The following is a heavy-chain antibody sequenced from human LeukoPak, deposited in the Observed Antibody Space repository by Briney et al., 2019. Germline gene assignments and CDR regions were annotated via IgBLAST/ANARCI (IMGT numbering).Heavy chain of an antibody. Sequence: LETLSLTCTVSGGSIISYYWSWFRQPPGKGLQRIGYIYYSGSTTYNPSLQSRVTISVDTSKHQFSLKLSSVTAADTAVYYCARHDGDSNYYPLDYWGQGTLVTVSS. D-gene: IGHD4-11*01. CDR3: ARHDGDSNYYPLDY. CDR2: IYYSGST. J-gene: IGHJ4*02. CDR1: GGSIISYY. V-gene: IGHV4-59*08.